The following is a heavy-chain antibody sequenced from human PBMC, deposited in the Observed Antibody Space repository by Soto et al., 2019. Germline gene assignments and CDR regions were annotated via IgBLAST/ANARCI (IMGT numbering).Heavy chain of an antibody. CDR1: GFTFSSYA. D-gene: IGHD4-4*01. V-gene: IGHV3-30-3*02. Sequence: PGGSLRLSCAASGFTFSSYAMHWVRQAPGKGLEWVAVISYDGSNKYYADSVKGRFTISRDNSKNTLYLQMNSLTGDDTAVYYCAKSRDGYSFYFYYGMDVWGQGTTVTVSS. CDR2: ISYDGSNK. J-gene: IGHJ6*02. CDR3: AKSRDGYSFYFYYGMDV.